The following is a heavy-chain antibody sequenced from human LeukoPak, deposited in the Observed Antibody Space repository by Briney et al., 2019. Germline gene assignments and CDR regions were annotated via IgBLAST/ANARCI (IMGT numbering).Heavy chain of an antibody. CDR2: ISYDGNTK. CDR1: GFTFSSYW. J-gene: IGHJ6*02. V-gene: IGHV3-30*18. CDR3: AKISIGRSMDV. D-gene: IGHD6-6*01. Sequence: GGSLRLSCAASGFTFSSYWMHWVRQAPGKGLEWVAVISYDGNTKYHADSVKGRFTISRDNSKNTLYLQMNSLRAEDTAVYYCAKISIGRSMDVWGQGTTVTVSS.